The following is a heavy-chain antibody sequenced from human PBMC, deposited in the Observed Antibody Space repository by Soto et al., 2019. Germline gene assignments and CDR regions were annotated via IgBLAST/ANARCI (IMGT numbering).Heavy chain of an antibody. CDR2: IFSDDNT. D-gene: IGHD4-17*01. CDR3: ARDWNGDKYFDF. Sequence: GSLSLSCAASGITATNGHMNWVRQAPGKGLEWVSVIFSDDNTYYADSVKGRFTISRDTSKNTVYLQMNSLRAEDTAVYYCARDWNGDKYFDFWDQGSLVTVSS. J-gene: IGHJ4*02. V-gene: IGHV3-53*01. CDR1: GITATNGH.